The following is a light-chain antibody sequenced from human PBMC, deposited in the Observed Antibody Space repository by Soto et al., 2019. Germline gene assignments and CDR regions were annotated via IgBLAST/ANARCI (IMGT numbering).Light chain of an antibody. CDR2: SNN. V-gene: IGLV1-40*01. J-gene: IGLJ3*02. CDR1: SSNIGAGYD. Sequence: QSVLTQPPSVSGAPGQRVTISCTGTSSNIGAGYDVHWYQQLPGKAPTLLIYSNNDRPSGVPDRFSGSKSRTSASLAITGLQADDEANYYCHSYDSSLSAVLFGGGTKLTVL. CDR3: HSYDSSLSAVL.